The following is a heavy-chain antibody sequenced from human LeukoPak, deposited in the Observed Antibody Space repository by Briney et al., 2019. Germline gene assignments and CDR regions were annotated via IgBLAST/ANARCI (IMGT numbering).Heavy chain of an antibody. J-gene: IGHJ4*02. D-gene: IGHD3-3*01. CDR2: IYYSGST. Sequence: SETLSLTCTVSGGSISSGGYSWSWIRQHPGKGLEWIGYIYYSGSTYYNPSLKSRVTISVDTSKNQFSLKLSSVTAADTAVYYCARVRFNHDFWSGYYSPYYFDYWGQGTLVTVSS. CDR1: GGSISSGGYS. CDR3: ARVRFNHDFWSGYYSPYYFDY. V-gene: IGHV4-31*03.